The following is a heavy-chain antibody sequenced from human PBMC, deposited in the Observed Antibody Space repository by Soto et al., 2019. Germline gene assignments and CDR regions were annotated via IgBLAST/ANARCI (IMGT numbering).Heavy chain of an antibody. J-gene: IGHJ6*02. Sequence: PGGSLRLSCAASGFTFNIYALHWVRQAPGKGLEGVAVISLDGTKKYYSDSVKGRFTISRDNLKNTLYLQMNNLRVEDAALYFCAREDDYGYRYINYGLDVWGQGTTVTVSS. CDR1: GFTFNIYA. V-gene: IGHV3-30-3*01. CDR3: AREDDYGYRYINYGLDV. CDR2: ISLDGTKK. D-gene: IGHD4-17*01.